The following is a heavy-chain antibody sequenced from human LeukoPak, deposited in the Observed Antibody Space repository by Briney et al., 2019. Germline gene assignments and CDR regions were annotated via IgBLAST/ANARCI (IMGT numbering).Heavy chain of an antibody. J-gene: IGHJ4*02. Sequence: SETLSLTCAVYGGSFSGYYWSWIRQPPGKGLEWIGEINHSGTTYYNPSLKSRVTISVDTSKNQFSLKLNSVTAADTAVYYCAANSADHNTLGSSYKVWGQGTLVTVSS. V-gene: IGHV4-34*01. CDR2: INHSGTT. CDR3: AANSADHNTLGSSYKV. CDR1: GGSFSGYY. D-gene: IGHD3-10*01.